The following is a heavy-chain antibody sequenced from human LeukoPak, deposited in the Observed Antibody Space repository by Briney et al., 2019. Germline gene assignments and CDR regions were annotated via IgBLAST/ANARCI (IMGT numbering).Heavy chain of an antibody. J-gene: IGHJ4*01. Sequence: PGGSLRLSCAASGFTFSSYAMTWVRQAPGEGLEWVSAISGNGRDTYYADSVKGQADSVKGRFTISRDNSKNTLFLQMNSLRVEDTAVYYCATPPGGLLWFGELRFWGHGTLVTVSS. CDR1: GFTFSSYA. V-gene: IGHV3-23*01. CDR2: ISGNGRDT. CDR3: ATPPGGLLWFGELRF. D-gene: IGHD3-10*01.